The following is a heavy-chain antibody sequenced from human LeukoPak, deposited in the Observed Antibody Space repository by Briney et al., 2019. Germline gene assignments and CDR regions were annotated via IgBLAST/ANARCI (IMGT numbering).Heavy chain of an antibody. Sequence: GGSLRLSCVASGFTFSSYWMHWVRHAPGKGLVWVSRINSDGSSTSYADSVKGRFTISRDNAKNTPYLQMNSLRAEDTAVYYCARVVGATRLYYFDYWGQGTLVTVSS. CDR1: GFTFSSYW. V-gene: IGHV3-74*01. CDR3: ARVVGATRLYYFDY. J-gene: IGHJ4*02. CDR2: INSDGSST. D-gene: IGHD1-26*01.